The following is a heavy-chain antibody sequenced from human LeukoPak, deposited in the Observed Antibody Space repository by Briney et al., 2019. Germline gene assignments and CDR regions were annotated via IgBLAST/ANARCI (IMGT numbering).Heavy chain of an antibody. Sequence: SETLSLTCTVSGGSISRYYWTWIRQPPGKGLEWIGYIYYSGNTYYNPSLKSRVTMSVDTSKNQFSLRLSSVTAADTAVYYCARGPFRGDLDYWGQGTLVTVSS. V-gene: IGHV4-59*04. J-gene: IGHJ4*02. CDR3: ARGPFRGDLDY. CDR1: GGSISRYY. D-gene: IGHD3-10*01. CDR2: IYYSGNT.